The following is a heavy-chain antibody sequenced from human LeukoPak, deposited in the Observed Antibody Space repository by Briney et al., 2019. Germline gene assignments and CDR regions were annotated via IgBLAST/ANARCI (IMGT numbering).Heavy chain of an antibody. CDR3: ARRTGAQASLYYYYYGMDV. J-gene: IGHJ6*02. Sequence: SETLSLTCTVSGGSISSSSYYWGWIRQPPGKGLEWIGSIYYSGSTYYNPSLKSRVTISVDTSKNQFSLKLSSVTAADTAVYYCARRTGAQASLYYYYYGMDVWGQGTTVTVSS. CDR2: IYYSGST. CDR1: GGSISSSSYY. V-gene: IGHV4-39*01. D-gene: IGHD7-27*01.